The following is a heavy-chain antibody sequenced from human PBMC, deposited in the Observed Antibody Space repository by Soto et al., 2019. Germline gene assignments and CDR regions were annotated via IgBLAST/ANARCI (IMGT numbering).Heavy chain of an antibody. CDR1: GFTFNNYA. D-gene: IGHD3-3*01. Sequence: EVQLLESGGGLVQPGRSLSLSCTASGFTFNNYAMNWVRQAPGKGLEWVSLISGGGGSTYYADSVKGRFTISRDNSKNTMYLQINSLRAEDTAVYYCAKVGDHDLWSGHNHGMGVWGQGTTVTVSS. CDR2: ISGGGGST. CDR3: AKVGDHDLWSGHNHGMGV. J-gene: IGHJ6*02. V-gene: IGHV3-23*01.